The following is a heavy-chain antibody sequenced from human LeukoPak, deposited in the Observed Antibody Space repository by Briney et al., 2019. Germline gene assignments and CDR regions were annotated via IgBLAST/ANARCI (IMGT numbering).Heavy chain of an antibody. V-gene: IGHV3-11*01. CDR3: AREVVVVPLWSDSFDI. J-gene: IGHJ3*02. Sequence: GGSLRLSCEAFGFTFSDHYMSWIRQAPGKGLEWLSYISSSGTTIKYSDSVKGRFTISRDNSKNSLFLQMHSLRAEDTAVYYCAREVVVVPLWSDSFDIWGQGTMVTVSS. D-gene: IGHD2-2*01. CDR2: ISSSGTTI. CDR1: GFTFSDHY.